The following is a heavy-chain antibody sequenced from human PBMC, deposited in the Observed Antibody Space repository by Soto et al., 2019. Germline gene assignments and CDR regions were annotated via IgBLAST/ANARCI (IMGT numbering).Heavy chain of an antibody. CDR1: GFTFSSYA. V-gene: IGHV3-23*01. J-gene: IGHJ4*02. D-gene: IGHD1-26*01. Sequence: EVQLLESGGGLVQPGGSLRLSCAASGFTFSSYAMRWVRQAPVKGLEWVSAISGSGDSTYYADSVKGRFTISRDNSKNPLYLQMNSLRAEETAVYYCASRGSGSYYDYWGQGTLVTVSS. CDR3: ASRGSGSYYDY. CDR2: ISGSGDST.